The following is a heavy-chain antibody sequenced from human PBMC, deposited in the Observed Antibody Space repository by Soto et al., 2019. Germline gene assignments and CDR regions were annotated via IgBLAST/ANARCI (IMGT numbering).Heavy chain of an antibody. CDR3: VHLPYTLYYFDY. V-gene: IGHV2-5*01. CDR2: IYLNDDK. Sequence: SGPTLVNPTQTLTLTCTFSGFSLSTSGEGVGWIRQPPGKALDWLALIYLNDDKFYSPSLKSRLTITKDTSRNQVVLTMTNMDPVDTATYFCVHLPYTLYYFDYWGQGALVTVSS. CDR1: GFSLSTSGEG. J-gene: IGHJ4*02. D-gene: IGHD2-2*02.